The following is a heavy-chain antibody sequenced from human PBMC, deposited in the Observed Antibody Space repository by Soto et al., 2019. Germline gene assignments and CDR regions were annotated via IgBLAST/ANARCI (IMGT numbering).Heavy chain of an antibody. CDR1: GYTFTGYY. CDR2: INPNSGGT. CDR3: ARDAIHYDSSGYYSIDYYYYYGMDV. V-gene: IGHV1-2*04. D-gene: IGHD3-22*01. J-gene: IGHJ6*02. Sequence: ASVKVSCKASGYTFTGYYMHWVRQAPGQGLEWMGWINPNSGGTNYAQKFQGWVTMTRDTSISTAYMELSRLRSDDTAVYYCARDAIHYDSSGYYSIDYYYYYGMDVWGQGTTVTVSS.